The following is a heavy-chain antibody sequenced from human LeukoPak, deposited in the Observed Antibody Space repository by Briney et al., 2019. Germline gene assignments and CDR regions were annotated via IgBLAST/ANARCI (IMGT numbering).Heavy chain of an antibody. CDR3: ARVFGGSYQPPFQH. CDR1: GGTFSSYA. D-gene: IGHD1-26*01. J-gene: IGHJ1*01. V-gene: IGHV1-69*13. Sequence: ASVKVSCKASGGTFSSYAISWVRQAPGQGLEWMGGIIPIFGTANYAQKFQGRVTITADESTSTAYMELSSLRSEDTAVYYCARVFGGSYQPPFQHWGQGTLVTVSS. CDR2: IIPIFGTA.